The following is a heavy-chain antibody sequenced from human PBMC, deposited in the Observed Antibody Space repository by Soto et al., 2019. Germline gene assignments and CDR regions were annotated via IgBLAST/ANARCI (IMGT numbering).Heavy chain of an antibody. CDR2: MYNTGST. D-gene: IGHD2-21*02. J-gene: IGHJ6*02. CDR3: ARDLWGYCGTDCYPRDV. V-gene: IGHV4-59*01. CDR1: GGSISRYY. Sequence: QVQLQESGPGLVKPSETLSLTCTVSGGSISRYYWSWIRQPPGKGLEWIGYMYNTGSTVYNPPFKSRVTISVDTSKNQFSLKLNSVTAADTAVYYCARDLWGYCGTDCYPRDVWGQGTTVTVSS.